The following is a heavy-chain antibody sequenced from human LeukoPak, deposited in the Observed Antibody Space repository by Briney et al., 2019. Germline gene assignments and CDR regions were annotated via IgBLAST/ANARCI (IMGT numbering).Heavy chain of an antibody. J-gene: IGHJ4*02. V-gene: IGHV3-33*01. Sequence: GGSLRLSCAASGFTFSSYGMHWVRQAPGKGLEWVAVIWYDGSNKYYADSVKGRFTISRDNSKNTLYLQMNSLRAEDTAVYYCARDSEAYSYGPGFDYWGQGTLVTVSS. D-gene: IGHD5-18*01. CDR3: ARDSEAYSYGPGFDY. CDR2: IWYDGSNK. CDR1: GFTFSSYG.